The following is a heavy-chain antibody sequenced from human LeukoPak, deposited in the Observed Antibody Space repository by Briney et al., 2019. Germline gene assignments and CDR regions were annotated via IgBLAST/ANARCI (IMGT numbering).Heavy chain of an antibody. CDR2: LHNSSST. V-gene: IGHV4-59*08. Sequence: SETLSLTCTVSGGPISGYYCSWIRHHPPIVLNCICILHNSSSTNHHPSLIHRPTISDGSSKNHFSLKLTSVSAADTAVYYCARHRTSTRQSTYCFYIWGQGTMVIVSS. CDR1: GGPISGYY. D-gene: IGHD1-26*01. J-gene: IGHJ3*02. CDR3: ARHRTSTRQSTYCFYI.